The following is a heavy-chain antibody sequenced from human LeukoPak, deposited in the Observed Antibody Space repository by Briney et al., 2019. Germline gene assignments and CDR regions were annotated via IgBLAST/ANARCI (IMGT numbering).Heavy chain of an antibody. V-gene: IGHV4-59*12. D-gene: IGHD3-22*01. CDR1: GGSISSYY. J-gene: IGHJ4*02. Sequence: SETLSLTCTVSGGSISSYYWSWIRQPPGKGLEWIGYIYYSGSTNYNPSLKSRVTISVDTSKNQFSLKLSSVTAADTAVYYCARGLKGYYYDSSGYYYDYWGQGTLVTVSS. CDR3: ARGLKGYYYDSSGYYYDY. CDR2: IYYSGST.